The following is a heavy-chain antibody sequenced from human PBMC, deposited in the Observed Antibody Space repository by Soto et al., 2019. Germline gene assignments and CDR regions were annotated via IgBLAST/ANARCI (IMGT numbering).Heavy chain of an antibody. CDR1: GFTFRDFY. J-gene: IGHJ6*03. CDR3: SRVRLDLGDPPPERFYYYMDV. CDR2: IIGSSSTI. V-gene: IGHV3-11*01. D-gene: IGHD4-17*01. Sequence: PGGSLRLSCAASGFTFRDFYMSWIRQAPGKGLEWISQIIGSSSTIYYADSVKGRFTISRDNAKNSLYLQMNSLRAGDTAAYYCSRVRLDLGDPPPERFYYYMDVWGKGTTVTVS.